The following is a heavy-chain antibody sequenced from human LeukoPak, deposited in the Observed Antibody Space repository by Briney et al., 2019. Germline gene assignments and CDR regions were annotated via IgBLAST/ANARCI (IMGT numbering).Heavy chain of an antibody. V-gene: IGHV7-4-1*02. Sequence: ASVKVSCKASGYTFTSYAMNWVRQAPGQGLEWMGWINTNTGNQTYAQGFTGRFVFSLDTSVSTAYLQVSSLKVEDTAVYYGSRAAYSYGSSFDPWGQGTLVTVSS. CDR1: GYTFTSYA. CDR2: INTNTGNQ. CDR3: SRAAYSYGSSFDP. D-gene: IGHD5-18*01. J-gene: IGHJ5*02.